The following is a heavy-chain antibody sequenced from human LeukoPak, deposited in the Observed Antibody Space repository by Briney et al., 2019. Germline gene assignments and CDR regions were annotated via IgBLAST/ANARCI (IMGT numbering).Heavy chain of an antibody. CDR2: IIPIFGTA. D-gene: IGHD1-7*01. Sequence: ASVKVSCKASGGTFSSYAISWVRQAPGQGLEWMGWIIPIFGTANYAQKFQGRVTITTDESTSTAYMELSSLRSEDTAVYYCARGGITGTTSSLTRWGQGTLVTVSS. CDR3: ARGGITGTTSSLTR. V-gene: IGHV1-69*05. J-gene: IGHJ4*02. CDR1: GGTFSSYA.